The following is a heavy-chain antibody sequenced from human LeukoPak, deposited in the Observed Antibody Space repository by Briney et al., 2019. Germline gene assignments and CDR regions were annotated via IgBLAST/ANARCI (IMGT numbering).Heavy chain of an antibody. J-gene: IGHJ3*02. Sequence: GGSLRLSCAASGLTFSSFGMSWVRQAPGKGLEWVSHISGSGTTTYYADSVKGRFTISRDNSKNTLYLQMNSLRAEDTAVYYCAKYTGRRAFDMWGQGTMVTVSS. V-gene: IGHV3-23*01. CDR1: GLTFSSFG. CDR3: AKYTGRRAFDM. D-gene: IGHD7-27*01. CDR2: ISGSGTTT.